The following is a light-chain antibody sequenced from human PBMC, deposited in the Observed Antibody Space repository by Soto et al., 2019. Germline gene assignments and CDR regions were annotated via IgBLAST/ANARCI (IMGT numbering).Light chain of an antibody. Sequence: QSALTKPPSASGSPGQSVTISCTGTSNDIGGSNFVSWYQQHPDKAPKLIIYEVTKRPSGVPDRFSAFKSGNTASLTVSGLQPEDEAGDYCGSYAGSNNMLFVGGTKLTVL. CDR1: SNDIGGSNF. CDR2: EVT. V-gene: IGLV2-8*01. CDR3: GSYAGSNNML. J-gene: IGLJ2*01.